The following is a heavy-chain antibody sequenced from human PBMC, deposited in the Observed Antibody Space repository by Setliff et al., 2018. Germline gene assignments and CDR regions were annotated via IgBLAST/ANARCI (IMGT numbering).Heavy chain of an antibody. CDR1: GYTFTGYY. D-gene: IGHD3-22*01. CDR3: ARGVTRDSIGYYRDEYFQH. J-gene: IGHJ1*01. V-gene: IGHV1-18*04. Sequence: ASVKVSCKASGYTFTGYYLHWVRQAPGQGLEWMGWISPYNGDTRYAQKVQGRVTLTTDTSTNTGYMELRTLRSDDTAVYYCARGVTRDSIGYYRDEYFQHWGQGTLVTVSS. CDR2: ISPYNGDT.